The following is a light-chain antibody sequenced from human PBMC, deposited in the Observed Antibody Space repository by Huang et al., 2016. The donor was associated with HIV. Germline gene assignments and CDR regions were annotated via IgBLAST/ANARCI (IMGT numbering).Light chain of an antibody. CDR3: QQYNNWPPWT. Sequence: EMVMTQSPATLSVSPGERVTLSCRARQSVSSNLAWYQQKTGQAPRLLIYGASTRATDTPPRFSGGGYGTVFALTISSLQSEDSAVYYCQQYNNWPPWTFGQGTKVEIK. CDR1: QSVSSN. V-gene: IGKV3-15*01. CDR2: GAS. J-gene: IGKJ1*01.